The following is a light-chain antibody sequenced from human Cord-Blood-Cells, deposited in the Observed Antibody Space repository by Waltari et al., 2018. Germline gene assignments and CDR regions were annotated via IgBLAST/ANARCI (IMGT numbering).Light chain of an antibody. V-gene: IGLV2-14*01. CDR1: SSDVGGYNY. J-gene: IGLJ3*02. CDR2: EVS. CDR3: SSYTSSTWV. Sequence: QSALTQPASVSGSPGQSITISCTGTSSDVGGYNYVSWYQPHPGKAPKLMIYEVSNRPSGVSNRFSGSKAGNTASLTISGRQAEDEADYYCSSYTSSTWVFGGGTKRTVL.